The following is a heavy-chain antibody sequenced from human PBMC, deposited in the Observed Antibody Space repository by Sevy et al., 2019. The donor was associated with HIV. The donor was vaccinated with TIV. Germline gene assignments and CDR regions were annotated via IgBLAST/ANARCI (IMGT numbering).Heavy chain of an antibody. CDR1: GGSVSSGSYY. CDR2: IYYSGST. V-gene: IGHV4-61*01. J-gene: IGHJ5*02. D-gene: IGHD2-15*01. Sequence: SETLSLTCTVSGGSVSSGSYYWSWIRQPPGKGLEWIGYIYYSGSTNYNPSLKSRVTISVDTSKNQFSLKLSSVTAADTAVYYCAREGVVVAATRRCFDPWGQGTLVTVSS. CDR3: AREGVVVAATRRCFDP.